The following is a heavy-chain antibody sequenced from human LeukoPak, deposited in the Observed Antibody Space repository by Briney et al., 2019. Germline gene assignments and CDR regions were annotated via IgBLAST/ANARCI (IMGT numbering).Heavy chain of an antibody. CDR1: GFTFSSYA. Sequence: GGPLRLSCAASGFTFSSYAMSWVRQAPGKGLEWVSAISGSGGSTYYADSVKGRFTISRDNSKNTLYLQMNSLRAEDTAVYYCAKDPANYYYDSSGYLSASGQIDYWGQGTLVTVSS. D-gene: IGHD3-22*01. V-gene: IGHV3-23*01. CDR3: AKDPANYYYDSSGYLSASGQIDY. J-gene: IGHJ4*02. CDR2: ISGSGGST.